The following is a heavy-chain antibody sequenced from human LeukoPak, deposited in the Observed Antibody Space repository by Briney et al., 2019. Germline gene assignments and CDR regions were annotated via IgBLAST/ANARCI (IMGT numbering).Heavy chain of an antibody. CDR1: GGSFSGYY. J-gene: IGHJ6*03. V-gene: IGHV4-34*01. CDR3: ARGTRGDYVYHRGNFRRMVYYYYMDV. Sequence: SETLSLTCAVYGGSFSGYYWSWIRQPPGKGLEWIGEINHSGSTNYNPSLKSRVTISVDTSRNQFSLKLSSVTAADTAVYYCARGTRGDYVYHRGNFRRMVYYYYMDVWGKGTTVTVSS. D-gene: IGHD4-17*01. CDR2: INHSGST.